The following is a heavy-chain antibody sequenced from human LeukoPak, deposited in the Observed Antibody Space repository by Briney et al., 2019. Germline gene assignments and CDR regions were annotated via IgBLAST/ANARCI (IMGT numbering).Heavy chain of an antibody. CDR2: IYSGGST. Sequence: GGSLRLSCAASGFTVSSNYMSWVRQAPGKGLEWVSVIYSGGSTYYADSVKGRFTISRDNSKNTLYLQMNSLRAEDTAVYYCPRTARNWLDLWGEKTLVTVSS. CDR1: GFTVSSNY. J-gene: IGHJ5*02. CDR3: PRTARNWLDL. V-gene: IGHV3-66*01. D-gene: IGHD6-6*01.